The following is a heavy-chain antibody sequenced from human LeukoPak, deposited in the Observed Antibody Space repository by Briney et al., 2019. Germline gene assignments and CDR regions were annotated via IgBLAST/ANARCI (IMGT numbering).Heavy chain of an antibody. CDR1: GGTVSSYA. V-gene: IGHV1-69*13. D-gene: IGHD6-13*01. Sequence: ASVKLSCKASGGTVSSYAISWVRQAPGPGLEWMGGIIPIFGTANYAQKFQGRVTITADESTSTAYMELSSLRSEDTAVYYCARVGNSSSWYEGWFDPWGQGTLVTVSS. CDR2: IIPIFGTA. CDR3: ARVGNSSSWYEGWFDP. J-gene: IGHJ5*02.